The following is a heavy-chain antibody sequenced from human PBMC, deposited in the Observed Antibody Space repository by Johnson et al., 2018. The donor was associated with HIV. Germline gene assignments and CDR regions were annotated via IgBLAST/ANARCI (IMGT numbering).Heavy chain of an antibody. CDR3: ASGQNAFDI. CDR2: IRYDGNNK. D-gene: IGHD5-12*01. J-gene: IGHJ3*02. Sequence: QVQLVESGGGVVQPGGSLRLSCAASAFTFSSYGMHWVRQAPGKGLEWVAFIRYDGNNKYHAESVKGRFTISRDNSKNTLYLQMNSLRAEDTAVYYCASGQNAFDIWGQGTMVTVSS. V-gene: IGHV3-30*02. CDR1: AFTFSSYG.